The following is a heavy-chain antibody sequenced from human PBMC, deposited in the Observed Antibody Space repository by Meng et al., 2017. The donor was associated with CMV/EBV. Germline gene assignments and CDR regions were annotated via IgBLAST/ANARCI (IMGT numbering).Heavy chain of an antibody. CDR1: GGTFSSYA. CDR2: IIPIFGTA. J-gene: IGHJ6*02. D-gene: IGHD4-11*01. CDR3: ARSGPQYSYSNRPGYYYYYGMDV. Sequence: SVKVSCKASGGTFSSYATSWVRQAPGQGLEWMGGIIPIFGTANYAQKFQGRVTITTDESTSTAYMELSSLRSEDTAVYYCARSGPQYSYSNRPGYYYYYGMDVWGQGTTVTVSS. V-gene: IGHV1-69*05.